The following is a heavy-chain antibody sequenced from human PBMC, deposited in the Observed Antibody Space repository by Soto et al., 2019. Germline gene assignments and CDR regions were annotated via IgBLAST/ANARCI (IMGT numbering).Heavy chain of an antibody. D-gene: IGHD4-17*01. J-gene: IGHJ5*02. Sequence: QVQLQESGPGLVKPSETLSLTCTVSGGSISSYYWSWIRQPPGKGLEWIGCIYYTGSTNFNPSLKSRVTISVDTSKNQFSLKLSSVTAADTAVYYCVRDYRTTVWGRFDPWGQGTLVTVSS. CDR2: IYYTGST. CDR3: VRDYRTTVWGRFDP. CDR1: GGSISSYY. V-gene: IGHV4-59*01.